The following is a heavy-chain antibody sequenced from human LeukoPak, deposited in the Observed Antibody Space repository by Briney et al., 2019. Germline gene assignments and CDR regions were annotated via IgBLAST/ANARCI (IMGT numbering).Heavy chain of an antibody. J-gene: IGHJ6*03. Sequence: SETLSLTCTVSDGSISSHYWSWIRQPAGKGLEWIGRIYISGDTDYNPSLKSRVTMSVDTSKNQFFLKLSSVTAADTAVYYCARDQRAYYHMDVWAKGPRSPSP. V-gene: IGHV4-4*07. CDR1: DGSISSHY. CDR3: ARDQRAYYHMDV. CDR2: IYISGDT.